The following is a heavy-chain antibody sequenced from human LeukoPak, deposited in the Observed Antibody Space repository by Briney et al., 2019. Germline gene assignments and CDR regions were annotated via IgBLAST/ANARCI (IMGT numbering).Heavy chain of an antibody. CDR3: ARAGAYDSSGSFDY. V-gene: IGHV3-9*01. CDR2: ISWNSGSI. J-gene: IGHJ4*02. D-gene: IGHD3-22*01. Sequence: GRSLRLSCAASGFTFDDYAMHWVRQAPGKGLEWVSGISWNSGSIGYADSVKGRFTISRDNAKNSLYLQMNSLRAEDTALYYCARAGAYDSSGSFDYWGQGTLVTVSS. CDR1: GFTFDDYA.